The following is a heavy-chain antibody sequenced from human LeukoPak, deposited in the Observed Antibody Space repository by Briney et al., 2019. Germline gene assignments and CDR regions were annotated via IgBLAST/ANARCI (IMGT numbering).Heavy chain of an antibody. D-gene: IGHD1-26*01. V-gene: IGHV1-18*04. CDR3: ARDRYSGSYHWFDP. CDR2: ISAYNGNT. J-gene: IGHJ5*02. Sequence: ASVKVSCKASGYTFTGYYMHWVRQAPGQGLEWMGWISAYNGNTNYAQMLQGRVTMTTDTSTSTAYMELRSLRSEDTAVYYCARDRYSGSYHWFDPWGQGTLVTVSS. CDR1: GYTFTGYY.